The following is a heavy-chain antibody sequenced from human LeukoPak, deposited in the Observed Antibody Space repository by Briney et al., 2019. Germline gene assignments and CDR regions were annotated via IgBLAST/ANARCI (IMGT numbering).Heavy chain of an antibody. D-gene: IGHD1-26*01. CDR2: IKYDGSEK. CDR3: ARDSAALFDY. CDR1: GFTFSSYW. V-gene: IGHV3-7*01. Sequence: GGPLRLSCAASGFTFSSYWMSWFRQAPGTGLEWVANIKYDGSEKYYVDSVKGRFTISRDNSKNSLYLQMNRLRADDTAVYYCARDSAALFDYWGQGTLVTVSS. J-gene: IGHJ4*02.